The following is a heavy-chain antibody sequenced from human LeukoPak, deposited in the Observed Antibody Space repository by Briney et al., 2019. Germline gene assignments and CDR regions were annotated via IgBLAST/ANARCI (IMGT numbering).Heavy chain of an antibody. CDR1: GFSFSSYG. V-gene: IGHV3-33*01. Sequence: GRSLRLSCAASGFSFSSYGMNWVRQAPGKGLEWVAVIWYDGSNKDYADSVKGRFTISRDNSKNTLYLQMNSLRAEDTAVYCCARDGAGSRSWQFYDYWGQGTLVTVSS. D-gene: IGHD6-13*01. J-gene: IGHJ4*02. CDR3: ARDGAGSRSWQFYDY. CDR2: IWYDGSNK.